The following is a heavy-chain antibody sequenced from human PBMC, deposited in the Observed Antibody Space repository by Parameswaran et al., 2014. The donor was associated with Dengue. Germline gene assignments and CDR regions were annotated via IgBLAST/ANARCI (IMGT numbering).Heavy chain of an antibody. D-gene: IGHD6-13*01. Sequence: RWIRQPPGKGLEWIGEINHSGSTNYNPSLKSRVTISVDTSKNQFSLKLSSVTAADTAVYYCALRLVDSSSWADDAFDIWGQGTMVTVSS. V-gene: IGHV4-34*01. J-gene: IGHJ3*02. CDR3: ALRLVDSSSWADDAFDI. CDR2: INHSGST.